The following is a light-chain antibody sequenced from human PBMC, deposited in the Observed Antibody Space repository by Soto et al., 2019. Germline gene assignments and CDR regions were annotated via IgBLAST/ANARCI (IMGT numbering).Light chain of an antibody. CDR3: QQLRSYPQT. Sequence: DIQLTQSPSFLSASVGDRVTITCRASQDISSYLAWYQQKPGKAPNLLIYAASTLQSGVPSRFSGSGSVTQLTLTISSLQPEDFATYYCQQLRSYPQTFGQGTKVDIK. V-gene: IGKV1-9*01. J-gene: IGKJ1*01. CDR1: QDISSY. CDR2: AAS.